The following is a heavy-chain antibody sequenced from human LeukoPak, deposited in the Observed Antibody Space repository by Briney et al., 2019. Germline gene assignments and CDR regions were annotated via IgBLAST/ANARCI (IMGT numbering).Heavy chain of an antibody. V-gene: IGHV3-30*03. CDR2: ISYDGSNK. Sequence: GGSLRLSCAASGFTFSSYGMHWVRQAPGKGLEWVAVISYDGSNKYYAESVKGRFTISRDNSKNTLYLQLNSLRPDDTAVYYCARDQLAYSGYDTLFDYWGQGTLVTVSS. CDR3: ARDQLAYSGYDTLFDY. J-gene: IGHJ4*02. D-gene: IGHD5-12*01. CDR1: GFTFSSYG.